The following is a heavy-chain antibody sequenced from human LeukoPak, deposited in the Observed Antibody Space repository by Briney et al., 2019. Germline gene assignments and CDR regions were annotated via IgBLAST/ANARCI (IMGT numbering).Heavy chain of an antibody. Sequence: PGGSLRLSCAASGFTFSSYWMSWVRQAPGKGLEWVANIKQDGSEKYYVDSVKGRFTISRDNAKNTLYLQMNSLRAEDTAVYYCARDPPFYDSSGYYAYWGQGTLVTVSS. CDR2: IKQDGSEK. CDR1: GFTFSSYW. J-gene: IGHJ4*02. V-gene: IGHV3-7*01. CDR3: ARDPPFYDSSGYYAY. D-gene: IGHD3-22*01.